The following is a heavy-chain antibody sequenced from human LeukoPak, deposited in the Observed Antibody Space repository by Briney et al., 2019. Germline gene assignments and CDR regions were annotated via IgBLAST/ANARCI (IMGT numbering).Heavy chain of an antibody. J-gene: IGHJ4*02. Sequence: PGGSLRLSCAASGFTFSTYGMHWVRQAPGKGLEWVAVIWYDGSNKYYADSVKGRFTISRDNSKNTLYLQMNSLRAEDTAVYYWARDRGVRYFVSLNDYWGQGTLLSVSS. V-gene: IGHV3-33*01. CDR1: GFTFSTYG. CDR2: IWYDGSNK. CDR3: ARDRGVRYFVSLNDY. D-gene: IGHD3-9*01.